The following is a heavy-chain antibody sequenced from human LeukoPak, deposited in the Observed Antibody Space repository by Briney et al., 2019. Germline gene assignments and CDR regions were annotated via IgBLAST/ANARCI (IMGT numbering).Heavy chain of an antibody. Sequence: SETLSLTCTVSGGSISNYYWSWIRQPAGKGLEWIGRMYSSGNTNYSPSLKSRVTMSVDTSKSQVSLRLSSVTAADTAVYYCAKSNGYGLIDIWGQGTMVTVSS. V-gene: IGHV4-4*07. CDR2: MYSSGNT. J-gene: IGHJ3*02. D-gene: IGHD3-10*01. CDR1: GGSISNYY. CDR3: AKSNGYGLIDI.